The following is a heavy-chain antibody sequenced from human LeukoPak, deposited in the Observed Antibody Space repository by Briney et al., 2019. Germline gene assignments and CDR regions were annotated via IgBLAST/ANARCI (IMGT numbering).Heavy chain of an antibody. J-gene: IGHJ5*02. D-gene: IGHD6-19*01. V-gene: IGHV1-69*13. Sequence: SVKVSCKASGGTFSSYAISWVRQAPGQGLEWMGGIIPIFGTANYAQKFQGRVAITADESTSTAYMELSSLRSEDTAVYYCAREAGTVAGLDNWFDPWGQGTLVTVSS. CDR3: AREAGTVAGLDNWFDP. CDR2: IIPIFGTA. CDR1: GGTFSSYA.